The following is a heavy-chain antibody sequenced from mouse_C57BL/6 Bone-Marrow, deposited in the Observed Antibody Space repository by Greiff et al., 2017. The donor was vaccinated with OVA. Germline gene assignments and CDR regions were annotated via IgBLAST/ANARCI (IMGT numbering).Heavy chain of an antibody. Sequence: EVKLVESGTVLARPGASVKMSCKTSGYTFTSYWMHWVKQRPGQGLEWIGAIYPGNSDTSYNQKFKGKAKLTAVTSASTAYMELSSLTNEDSAVYYCTRLVTTVVATDYWGQGTTLTVSS. D-gene: IGHD1-1*01. CDR1: GYTFTSYW. CDR2: IYPGNSDT. J-gene: IGHJ2*01. V-gene: IGHV1-5*01. CDR3: TRLVTTVVATDY.